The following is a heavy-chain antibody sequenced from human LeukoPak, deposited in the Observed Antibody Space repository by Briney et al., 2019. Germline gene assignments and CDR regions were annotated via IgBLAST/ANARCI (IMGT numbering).Heavy chain of an antibody. D-gene: IGHD4-17*01. CDR3: AKLFTVPWEYDVFDI. J-gene: IGHJ3*02. CDR2: IYHRGST. V-gene: IGHV4-38-2*02. CDR1: NYSISSAYY. Sequence: SETLSLTCTVSNYSISSAYYWGWIRQPPGKGLEWIGSIYHRGSTYYNPSLKSRVTISVDTSKNQFSLKLSSMTAADTAVYYCAKLFTVPWEYDVFDIWGQGTMVTVSS.